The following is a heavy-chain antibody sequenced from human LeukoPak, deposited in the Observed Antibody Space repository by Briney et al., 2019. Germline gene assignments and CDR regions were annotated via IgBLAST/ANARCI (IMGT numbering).Heavy chain of an antibody. J-gene: IGHJ4*02. CDR1: GYTFTSYY. D-gene: IGHD6-13*01. Sequence: ASVKVSCKASGYTFTSYYMHWVRQAPGQGLEWMGWINPNSGGTNYAQKFQGRVTMTRDTSISTAYMELSRLRSDDTAVYYCARGAYSSSWPLFDYWGQGTLVTVSS. CDR2: INPNSGGT. CDR3: ARGAYSSSWPLFDY. V-gene: IGHV1-2*02.